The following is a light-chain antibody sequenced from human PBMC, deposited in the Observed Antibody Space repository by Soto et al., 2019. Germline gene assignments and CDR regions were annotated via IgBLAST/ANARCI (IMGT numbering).Light chain of an antibody. Sequence: DIQMTQSPSTLSASVGDRVTLTCLASQTINTWLAWYQQRPGTAPKLLIYKASILESGVPSGFSGSGSGTEFTITISSLQPDAFGTFYCQQYNSDPSFGHGTKLEIK. CDR3: QQYNSDPS. CDR1: QTINTW. CDR2: KAS. V-gene: IGKV1-5*03. J-gene: IGKJ2*01.